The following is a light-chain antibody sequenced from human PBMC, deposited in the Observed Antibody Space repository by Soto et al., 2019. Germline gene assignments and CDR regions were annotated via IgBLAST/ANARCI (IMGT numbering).Light chain of an antibody. CDR3: QQYHRYST. CDR1: QSINGW. Sequence: DIQMTHSPSTLSASVGDRVTITCRASQSINGWLAWYQQKPGKAPKLLIYDVSTLDSGVPSRFSGSASGTEFTLTISSLESDDFATYYCQQYHRYSTFGQGTRVDIK. V-gene: IGKV1-5*01. CDR2: DVS. J-gene: IGKJ1*01.